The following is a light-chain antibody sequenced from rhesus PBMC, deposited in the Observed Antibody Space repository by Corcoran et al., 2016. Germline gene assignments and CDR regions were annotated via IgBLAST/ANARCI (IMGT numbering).Light chain of an antibody. CDR2: YDS. CDR3: QVCDRTSDNYI. V-gene: IGLV3-29*01. J-gene: IGLJ1*01. CDR1: NIGSEN. Sequence: SYDVTQPRSVSVSPGQTASITCGADNIGSENVHWYHQKPAQAPVLAIYYDSDRPSGIPERFSGSNSGNTATLTISGVEAGDEADYYWQVCDRTSDNYIFSRGTRLTVL.